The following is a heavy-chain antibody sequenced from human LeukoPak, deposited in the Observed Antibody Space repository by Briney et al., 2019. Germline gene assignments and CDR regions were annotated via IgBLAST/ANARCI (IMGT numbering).Heavy chain of an antibody. CDR2: ISGNGHQT. J-gene: IGHJ4*02. V-gene: IGHV3-23*01. Sequence: GGSLRLSGSASGFAFSRFAMTWVRHLPGKGLDWVSTISGNGHQTYYGDSVKGRFSVSRDNSKNILYLQMDSLRADDSALYYCAKDANYYDSSGFFIPFDYWGQGALVTVSS. CDR1: GFAFSRFA. CDR3: AKDANYYDSSGFFIPFDY. D-gene: IGHD3-22*01.